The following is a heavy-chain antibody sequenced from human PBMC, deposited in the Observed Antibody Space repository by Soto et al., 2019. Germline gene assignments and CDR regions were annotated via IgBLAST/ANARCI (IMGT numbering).Heavy chain of an antibody. CDR3: AKSTQYSSSSIDF. J-gene: IGHJ4*02. CDR2: ISGSGGIT. CDR1: GFTFSNYA. D-gene: IGHD6-6*01. Sequence: GGSLRLSCAASGFTFSNYAMSWVRQAPGKGLEWVSGISGSGGITYYADSVKGRFTISRDSSKNTLYLQMSSLRAEDTAVYYCAKSTQYSSSSIDFWGQGTLVTVSS. V-gene: IGHV3-23*01.